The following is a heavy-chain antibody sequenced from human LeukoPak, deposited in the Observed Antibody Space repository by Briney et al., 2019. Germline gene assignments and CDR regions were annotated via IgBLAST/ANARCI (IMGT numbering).Heavy chain of an antibody. V-gene: IGHV1-46*01. CDR3: ARNVGSGFDY. J-gene: IGHJ4*02. CDR1: GYTFTSYY. CDR2: IDPSTGNT. Sequence: GASVKVPCKASGYTFTSYYLHWVRQAPGQGLEWMGFIDPSTGNTNYAQKFQGRVTMTRDTSTSTVYMELSSLRSEDTAVYYCARNVGSGFDYWGQGTLVTVSS. D-gene: IGHD1-1*01.